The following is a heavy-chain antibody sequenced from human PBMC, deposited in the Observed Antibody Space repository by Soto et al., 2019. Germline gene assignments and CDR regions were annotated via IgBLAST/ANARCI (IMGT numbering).Heavy chain of an antibody. Sequence: GGSLRLSCAASGFTFSSYSMNWVRQAPGKGLEWVSSISSSSSYIYYADSVKGRFTISRDNAKNSLYLQMNSLRAEDTAVYYCARDPPIYYYDSSGYYIRDAFDIWGQGTMVTVS. J-gene: IGHJ3*02. CDR3: ARDPPIYYYDSSGYYIRDAFDI. CDR2: ISSSSSYI. V-gene: IGHV3-21*01. D-gene: IGHD3-22*01. CDR1: GFTFSSYS.